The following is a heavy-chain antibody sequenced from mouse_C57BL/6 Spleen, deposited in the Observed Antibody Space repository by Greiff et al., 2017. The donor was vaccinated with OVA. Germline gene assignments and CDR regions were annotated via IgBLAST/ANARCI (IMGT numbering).Heavy chain of an antibody. CDR3: ARTYGSSYWYFDV. D-gene: IGHD1-1*01. CDR1: GYTFTSYW. V-gene: IGHV1-7*01. CDR2: INPSSGYT. Sequence: QVHVKQSGAELAKPGASVKLSCKASGYTFTSYWMHWVKQRPGQGLEWIGYINPSSGYTKYNQKFKDKATLTADKSSSTAYMQLSSLTYEDSAVYYCARTYGSSYWYFDVWGTGTTVTVSS. J-gene: IGHJ1*03.